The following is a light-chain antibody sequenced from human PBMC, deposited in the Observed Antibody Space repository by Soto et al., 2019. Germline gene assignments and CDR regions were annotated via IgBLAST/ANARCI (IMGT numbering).Light chain of an antibody. CDR1: QSTSSW. V-gene: IGKV1-5*03. CDR2: KAS. Sequence: DIPMTQSPSTLSASVGDRVTITCRASQSTSSWLAWYQQKPGKAPKLLIYKASSLESGVPSRFSGSGSGTEFTLTISSLQPDDFATYYCQQYNSYSQTFGQGTKVEIK. CDR3: QQYNSYSQT. J-gene: IGKJ1*01.